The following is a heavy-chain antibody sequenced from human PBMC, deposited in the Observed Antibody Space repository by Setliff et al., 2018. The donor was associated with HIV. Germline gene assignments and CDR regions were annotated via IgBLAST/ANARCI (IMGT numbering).Heavy chain of an antibody. CDR3: ARVHSSSWYYFDY. CDR2: IYYSGST. J-gene: IGHJ4*02. CDR1: GGSISSYY. V-gene: IGHV4-59*01. Sequence: PSETLSLTCTVSGGSISSYYWSWIRQPPGKGLEWIGYIYYSGSTNYNPSLKSRVTISVDTSKNQFSLELSSVTAADTAVYYCARVHSSSWYYFDYWGQGTLVTVSS. D-gene: IGHD6-13*01.